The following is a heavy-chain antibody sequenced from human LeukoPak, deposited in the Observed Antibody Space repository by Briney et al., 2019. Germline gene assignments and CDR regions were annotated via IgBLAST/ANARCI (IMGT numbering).Heavy chain of an antibody. CDR2: IIPIFGTA. CDR1: GGTFSSYA. V-gene: IGHV1-69*13. D-gene: IGHD2-2*01. CDR3: ARTRGHCSSTSCYRSSYMDV. Sequence: ASVKVSCKASGGTFSSYAISWVRQAPGQGLEWMGGIIPIFGTANYAQKFQGRVTITADESTSTAYMELSSLRSEDTAVYYCARTRGHCSSTSCYRSSYMDVWGKGTTVTVSS. J-gene: IGHJ6*03.